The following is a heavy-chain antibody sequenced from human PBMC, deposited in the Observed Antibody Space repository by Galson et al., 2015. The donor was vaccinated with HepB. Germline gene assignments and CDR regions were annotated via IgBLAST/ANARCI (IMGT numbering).Heavy chain of an antibody. D-gene: IGHD3-10*01. Sequence: SVKVSCKASGYTFTTYYMHWVRQAPGQGLEWMGIINPSGDTTNYAQKFQGRVTMTRDTSTSTVYMKLSSLRSEDTAVYYCARVLRGAIPVWAPHDAFDIWGQGTMVTVSS. CDR2: INPSGDTT. J-gene: IGHJ3*02. V-gene: IGHV1-46*01. CDR1: GYTFTTYY. CDR3: ARVLRGAIPVWAPHDAFDI.